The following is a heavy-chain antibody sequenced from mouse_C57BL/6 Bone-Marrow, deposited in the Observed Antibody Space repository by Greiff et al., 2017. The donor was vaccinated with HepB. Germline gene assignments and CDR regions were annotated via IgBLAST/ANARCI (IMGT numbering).Heavy chain of an antibody. V-gene: IGHV1-9*01. J-gene: IGHJ3*01. D-gene: IGHD2-1*01. Sequence: QVQLQQPGAELMKPGASVKLSCKASGYTFTGYWIEWVKQRPGHGLEWIGEILPGSGSTNYNEKFKGKATFTVDTSSNTAYMQLSSLTTEDSAIYYCASPCYYGKGSFAYWGQGTLVTVSA. CDR1: GYTFTGYW. CDR2: ILPGSGST. CDR3: ASPCYYGKGSFAY.